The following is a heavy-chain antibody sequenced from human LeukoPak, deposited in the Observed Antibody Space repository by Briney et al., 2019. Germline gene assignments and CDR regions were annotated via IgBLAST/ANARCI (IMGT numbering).Heavy chain of an antibody. J-gene: IGHJ6*03. CDR3: ASDSGEYSSSQSYYYYMDV. Sequence: GASVKVSCKASGGTFSSYAISWVRQAPGQGLEWMGGIIPIFGTANYAQKFQGRVTITTDESTSTAYMELSSLRSEDTAVYYCASDSGEYSSSQSYYYYMDVWGKGTTVTASS. CDR1: GGTFSSYA. V-gene: IGHV1-69*05. CDR2: IIPIFGTA. D-gene: IGHD6-6*01.